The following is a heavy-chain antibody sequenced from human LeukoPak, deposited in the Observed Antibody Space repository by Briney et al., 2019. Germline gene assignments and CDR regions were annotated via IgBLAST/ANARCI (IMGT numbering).Heavy chain of an antibody. CDR2: IYSGGST. Sequence: PGGSLRLSCAASGLTVSSTYMSWVRQTPGKGLEWVSVIYSGGSTYYADSVKGRFTISRDNAKNSLFLQMNSLRDEDTAVYYCVRDQDWAFDCWGQGTLVTVSS. J-gene: IGHJ4*02. D-gene: IGHD3-9*01. CDR1: GLTVSSTY. V-gene: IGHV3-66*01. CDR3: VRDQDWAFDC.